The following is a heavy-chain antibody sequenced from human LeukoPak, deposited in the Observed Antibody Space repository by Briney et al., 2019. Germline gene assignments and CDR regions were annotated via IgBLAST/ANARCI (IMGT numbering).Heavy chain of an antibody. CDR3: ARDRGFYGAASYKEYFQH. CDR1: GFTFSSYA. D-gene: IGHD3-10*01. Sequence: GGSLRLSCAASGFTFSSYAMSWVRQAPGKGLEWVSAISGSGENTYFADSVKGRFTTSRDNSKNTLYLEMNSLRAADTAVYYCARDRGFYGAASYKEYFQHWGQGTLVSVSS. V-gene: IGHV3-23*01. CDR2: ISGSGENT. J-gene: IGHJ1*01.